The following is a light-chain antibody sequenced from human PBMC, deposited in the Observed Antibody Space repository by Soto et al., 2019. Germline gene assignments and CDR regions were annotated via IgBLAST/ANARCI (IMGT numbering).Light chain of an antibody. CDR2: GNS. CDR3: QSYDSSLSGSRV. V-gene: IGLV1-40*01. CDR1: SSNIGAGYD. J-gene: IGLJ1*01. Sequence: QSALTQPPSVSGAPGQRVTISCTGSSSNIGAGYDVHWYQQLPGTAPKLLIYGNSNRPSGVPDRFSGSKSGTSASLAITGLQAEYEADYYCQSYDSSLSGSRVFGTGTKFTVL.